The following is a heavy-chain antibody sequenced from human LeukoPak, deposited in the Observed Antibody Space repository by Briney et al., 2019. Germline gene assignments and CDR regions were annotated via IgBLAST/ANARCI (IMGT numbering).Heavy chain of an antibody. CDR3: ARAPYSSRRSYFDY. Sequence: GGSLRLSCAASGFTFSDYSMNWVRQAPGKGLEWVSSISSRSTSIYYADSVKGRFTISRDSAKKLVYLQMNSLRAEDTAVYYCARAPYSSRRSYFDYWGQGTLVTVSS. CDR1: GFTFSDYS. V-gene: IGHV3-21*01. D-gene: IGHD6-13*01. J-gene: IGHJ4*02. CDR2: ISSRSTSI.